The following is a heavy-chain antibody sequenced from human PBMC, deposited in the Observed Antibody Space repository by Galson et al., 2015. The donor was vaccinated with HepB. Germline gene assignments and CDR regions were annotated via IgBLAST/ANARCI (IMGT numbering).Heavy chain of an antibody. V-gene: IGHV3-33*01. CDR1: GFTFRSYG. CDR3: VRDRASRKGPLDY. CDR2: IWHDGSYK. J-gene: IGHJ4*02. Sequence: SLRLSCAASGFTFRSYGMHWVRQAPGKGLEWVAFIWHDGSYKTYADSVKGRFTVSRDNSKNMLFLQMNSLGVEDTAVYHCVRDRASRKGPLDYWGQGSLVTVSS.